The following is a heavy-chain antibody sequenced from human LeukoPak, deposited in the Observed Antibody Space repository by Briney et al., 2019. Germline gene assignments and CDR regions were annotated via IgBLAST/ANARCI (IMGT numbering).Heavy chain of an antibody. V-gene: IGHV3-9*01. CDR3: AKDPVPRSASTVRFDY. Sequence: GGSLRLSCAASGFTFSSYSMNWVRQAPGKGLEWVSGISWNSGSIGYADSAKGRFTISRDNAKNSLYLQMNSLRAEDTALYYCAKDPVPRSASTVRFDYWGQGTLVTVSS. CDR1: GFTFSSYS. CDR2: ISWNSGSI. D-gene: IGHD2-2*01. J-gene: IGHJ4*02.